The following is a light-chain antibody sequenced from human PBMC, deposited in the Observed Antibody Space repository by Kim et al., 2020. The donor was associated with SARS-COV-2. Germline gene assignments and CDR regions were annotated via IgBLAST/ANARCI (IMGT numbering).Light chain of an antibody. CDR2: DVY. V-gene: IGLV2-14*01. J-gene: IGLJ2*01. CDR3: SSYTTSSTSV. Sequence: QSALTQPASVSGSPGQSITISCTGTNSDVGYYNYVSWYQQYPGKAPKLMIYDVYKRPSGISNRFSGSKSGNTASLTISGLQAEDEADYYCSSYTTSSTSVFGGGTKLTVL. CDR1: NSDVGYYNY.